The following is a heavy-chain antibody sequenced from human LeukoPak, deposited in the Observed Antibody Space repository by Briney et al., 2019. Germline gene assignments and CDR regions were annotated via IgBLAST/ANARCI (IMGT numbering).Heavy chain of an antibody. CDR2: IYYSGTT. J-gene: IGHJ6*03. CDR1: GGSISSSSYY. V-gene: IGHV4-39*01. CDR3: ARHQSYYYDYYMDV. Sequence: SETLSLTCNVSGGSISSSSYYWGWIRQPPGKGLEWIGSIYYSGTTHYNPSPKSRLTISVDTSKNQFSLKLTSVTAADTAVYYCARHQSYYYDYYMDVWGKGTTVTISS.